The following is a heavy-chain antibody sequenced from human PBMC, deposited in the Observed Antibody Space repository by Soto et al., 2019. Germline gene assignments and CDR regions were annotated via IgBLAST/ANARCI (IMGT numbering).Heavy chain of an antibody. D-gene: IGHD6-6*01. CDR2: IYPGDSKT. V-gene: IGHV5-51*01. CDR1: GYTFTDYW. CDR3: ARVSKLVAPKDGKSAYFYAMDV. Sequence: GESLKISCRGSGYTFTDYWIVWVRQMPGKGLEWMGVIYPGDSKTKYSPSFQGQVTLSADKSITTAYLQWSSLKVRSVTAADAAVYFCARVSKLVAPKDGKSAYFYAMDVWGPGTTVTVSS. J-gene: IGHJ6*02.